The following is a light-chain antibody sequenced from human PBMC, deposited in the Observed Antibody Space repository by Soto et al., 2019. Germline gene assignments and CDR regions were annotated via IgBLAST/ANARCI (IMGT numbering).Light chain of an antibody. CDR1: QSVSSSQ. J-gene: IGKJ4*01. Sequence: EILFTQSPGTLSLSPGERATLSCRASQSVSSSQLAWYQQKPGQATRLLIYGASSRATGIPDRLSGSGSGTDFTLTISRLEPEDFAAYYCQQRSNWPSLTFGGGTKVDIK. CDR2: GAS. V-gene: IGKV3D-20*02. CDR3: QQRSNWPSLT.